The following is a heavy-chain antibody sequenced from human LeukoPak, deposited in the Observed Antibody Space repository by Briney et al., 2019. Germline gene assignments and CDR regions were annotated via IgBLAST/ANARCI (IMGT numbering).Heavy chain of an antibody. J-gene: IGHJ4*02. V-gene: IGHV4-59*01. Sequence: SETLSLTCTVSGGSISSYYWSWIRQPPGKGLEWIGYIYYSGSTNYNPSLKSRVTISVDTSKNQFSLKLSSVTAADTAVYYCARGRTMVRGVIIREGFDYWGQGTLVTVSS. CDR2: IYYSGST. CDR1: GGSISSYY. CDR3: ARGRTMVRGVIIREGFDY. D-gene: IGHD3-10*01.